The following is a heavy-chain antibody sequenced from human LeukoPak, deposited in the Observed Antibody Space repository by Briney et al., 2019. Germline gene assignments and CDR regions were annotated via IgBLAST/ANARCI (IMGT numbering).Heavy chain of an antibody. V-gene: IGHV3-30-3*01. J-gene: IGHJ6*02. Sequence: HAGGSLRLSCAASGFTFSSYAMHWVRQAPGKGLEWVAVISYEGSNKYYADSVKGRFTISRDNSKNTLCLQMNSLRAEDTAVYYCAREDIVVVTASNSVYHYYYGMDVWGQGTTVTVSS. CDR1: GFTFSSYA. CDR3: AREDIVVVTASNSVYHYYYGMDV. CDR2: ISYEGSNK. D-gene: IGHD2-21*02.